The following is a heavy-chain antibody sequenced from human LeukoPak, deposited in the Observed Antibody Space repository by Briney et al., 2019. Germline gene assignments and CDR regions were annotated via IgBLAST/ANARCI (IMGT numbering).Heavy chain of an antibody. CDR3: ARDFLRSYYYDSSGYYPIDY. J-gene: IGHJ4*02. D-gene: IGHD3-22*01. Sequence: SVKVSCKASGGTFSSYAISWVRQAPGQGLEWMGRIIPILGMANYAQKFRGRVTITADKSTSTAYMELRSLRSDDTAVYYCARDFLRSYYYDSSGYYPIDYWGQGTLVTVSS. CDR2: IIPILGMA. CDR1: GGTFSSYA. V-gene: IGHV1-69*04.